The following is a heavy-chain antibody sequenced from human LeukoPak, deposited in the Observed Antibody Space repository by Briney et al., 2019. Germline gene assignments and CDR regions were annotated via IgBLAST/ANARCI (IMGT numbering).Heavy chain of an antibody. CDR3: AKALVVVADTPPHDY. Sequence: PGGSLRLSCVGSGFTFSRYGMHWVRQAPGKGLEWVAVISNDGSNKYYADSVKGRFTVSRDNSKNTVYMQMNSLRAEDTAVYYCAKALVVVADTPPHDYWGQGTLVTVSS. CDR2: ISNDGSNK. CDR1: GFTFSRYG. J-gene: IGHJ4*02. V-gene: IGHV3-30*18. D-gene: IGHD2-15*01.